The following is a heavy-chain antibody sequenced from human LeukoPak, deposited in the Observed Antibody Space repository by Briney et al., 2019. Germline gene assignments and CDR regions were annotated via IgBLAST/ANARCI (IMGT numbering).Heavy chain of an antibody. CDR1: GYRFTSYW. CDR3: AAVEMGDFDY. Sequence: GGSPKISFKGSGYRFTSYWIGWVRPMPGKGVEWMGIIYPGDSDTRYSPSFQGQVTISADKSISTAYLQWSSLKASDTAMYYCAAVEMGDFDYWGLGTLVTVSS. J-gene: IGHJ4*02. V-gene: IGHV5-51*01. CDR2: IYPGDSDT. D-gene: IGHD5-24*01.